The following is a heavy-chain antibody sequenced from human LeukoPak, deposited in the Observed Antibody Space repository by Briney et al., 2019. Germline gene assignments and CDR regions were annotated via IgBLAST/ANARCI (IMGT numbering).Heavy chain of an antibody. CDR1: GFTISSNY. V-gene: IGHV3-53*05. CDR2: FYSGGST. CDR3: ARESPACGEDCYFDY. J-gene: IGHJ4*02. D-gene: IGHD2-21*02. Sequence: GGSLRLSCAASGFTISSNYMSWVRQAPGKGLEWVSVFYSGGSTYYADSVKGRFTISRDNSKNTLYLQMNSLRTDDTAVYYCARESPACGEDCYFDYWGQGTLVTVSS.